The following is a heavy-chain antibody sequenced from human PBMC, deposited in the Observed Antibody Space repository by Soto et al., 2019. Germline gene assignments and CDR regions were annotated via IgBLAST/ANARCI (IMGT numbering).Heavy chain of an antibody. Sequence: SETLSLTCAVYGGSFSGYYWSWIRQPPGKGLKWIGEINHSGSTNYNPSHKSRVTISVDTSKNQFSLKLSSVTAADTAVYYFAIGKNKQLISGYYYYYGMDVWGQGTTVTVSS. CDR3: AIGKNKQLISGYYYYYGMDV. J-gene: IGHJ6*02. D-gene: IGHD6-13*01. CDR1: GGSFSGYY. V-gene: IGHV4-34*01. CDR2: INHSGST.